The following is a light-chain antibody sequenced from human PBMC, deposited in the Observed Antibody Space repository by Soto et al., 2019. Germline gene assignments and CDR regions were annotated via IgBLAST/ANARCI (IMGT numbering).Light chain of an antibody. V-gene: IGKV1-6*01. CDR2: AAS. CDR3: QQSYNSPQT. J-gene: IGKJ1*01. CDR1: QDIRND. Sequence: AIHMTQSPSSLSASVGERFTITFRTSQDIRNDLGWFQQKPGKAPKLLIYAASSLQSGVPSRFSGSGSGTDFTLTISSLQPEDFATYSCQQSYNSPQTFGRGTKV.